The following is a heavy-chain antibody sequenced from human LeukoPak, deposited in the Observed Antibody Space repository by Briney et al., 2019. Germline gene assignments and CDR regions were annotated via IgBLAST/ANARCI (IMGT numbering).Heavy chain of an antibody. V-gene: IGHV3-48*04. CDR3: ARSDIDGMDV. CDR1: GFTFSSYS. Sequence: GGSLRLSCAASGFTFSSYSMNWVRQAPGKGREWVSYISSSSSTIYYADSVKGRFIISRDNAKNSLYLQMNSLRAEGTAVYYCARSDIDGMDVWGQGTTVTVSS. D-gene: IGHD5-12*01. J-gene: IGHJ6*02. CDR2: ISSSSSTI.